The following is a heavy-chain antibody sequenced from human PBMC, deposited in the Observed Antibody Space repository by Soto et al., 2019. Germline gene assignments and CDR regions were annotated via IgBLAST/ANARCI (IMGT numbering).Heavy chain of an antibody. V-gene: IGHV3-11*01. J-gene: IGHJ6*03. D-gene: IGHD4-17*01. CDR2: ISSSGSTI. CDR1: GFTFSDYY. Sequence: QVQLVESGGGLVKPGGSLRLSCAASGFTFSDYYMSWIRQAPGKGLEWVSYISSSGSTIYYADSVKGRFTISRDNAKNSLYLQMNSLRAEDTAVYYCAREVVQGTVTWDYYYYYMDVWGKGTTVTVSS. CDR3: AREVVQGTVTWDYYYYYMDV.